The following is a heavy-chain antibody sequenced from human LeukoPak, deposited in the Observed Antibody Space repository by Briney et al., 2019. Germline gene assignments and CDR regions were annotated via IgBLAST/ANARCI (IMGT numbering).Heavy chain of an antibody. CDR2: IYYSGST. J-gene: IGHJ4*02. CDR3: ARHKDYYDSSGYPYYFDY. D-gene: IGHD3-22*01. V-gene: IGHV4-59*08. Sequence: SETLSPTCTVSGGSISSYYWSWIRQPPGKGLEWIGYIYYSGSTNYNPSLKSRVTISVDTSKNQFSLKLSSVTAADTAVYYCARHKDYYDSSGYPYYFDYWGQGTLVTVSS. CDR1: GGSISSYY.